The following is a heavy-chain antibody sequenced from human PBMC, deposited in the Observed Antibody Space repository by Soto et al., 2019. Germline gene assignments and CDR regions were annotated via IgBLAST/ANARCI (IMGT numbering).Heavy chain of an antibody. D-gene: IGHD3-22*01. CDR2: INAGNGNT. CDR3: ARVRLRPTYYYDSSGYYFDY. Sequence: ASVKVSCKASGYTFTSYAMHWVRQAPGQRLEWMGWINAGNGNTKYSQKFQGRVTITRDTSASTAYMELSSLRSEDTAVYYCARVRLRPTYYYDSSGYYFDYWGQGTLVTSPQ. V-gene: IGHV1-3*01. CDR1: GYTFTSYA. J-gene: IGHJ4*02.